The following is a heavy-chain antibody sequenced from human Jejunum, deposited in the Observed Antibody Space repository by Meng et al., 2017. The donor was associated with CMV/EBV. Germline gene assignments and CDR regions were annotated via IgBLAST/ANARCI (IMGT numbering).Heavy chain of an antibody. CDR2: ISGSGSTI. D-gene: IGHD3-3*01. J-gene: IGHJ4*02. V-gene: IGHV3-11*01. CDR3: ARVPTIFGVVNDIVDY. Sequence: FTFSDYYMSWIRQAPGKGLEWVSYISGSGSTIYYADSVKGRCTISRDNAKNSLYLQMNSLGAEDTAVYYCARVPTIFGVVNDIVDYWGQGTLVTVSS. CDR1: FTFSDYY.